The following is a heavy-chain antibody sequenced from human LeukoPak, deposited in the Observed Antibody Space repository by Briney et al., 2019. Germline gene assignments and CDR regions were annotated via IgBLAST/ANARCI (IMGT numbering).Heavy chain of an antibody. D-gene: IGHD2-2*01. V-gene: IGHV1-69*13. J-gene: IGHJ5*02. Sequence: SVKVSCKASGGTFSSYAISWVRQAPGQGLEWMGGIIPIFGTANYAQKFQGRVTITADESTSTAYMELSSLRSEDTAVYYCARGGDCSSTSCYGGLNWFDPWGQGTLVTVSS. CDR2: IIPIFGTA. CDR3: ARGGDCSSTSCYGGLNWFDP. CDR1: GGTFSSYA.